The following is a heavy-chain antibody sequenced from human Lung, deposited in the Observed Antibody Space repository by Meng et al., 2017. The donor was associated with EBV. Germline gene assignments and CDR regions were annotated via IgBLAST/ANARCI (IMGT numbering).Heavy chain of an antibody. D-gene: IGHD1-26*01. Sequence: VRSGVELKKPGALVKVSCNASGYTFTNYGITWVLQAPGQGLEWMGSISAYNGNTNYAQTLQGRLTMTTDTSTSTAYMELRSLRSDNTAVYYCARVEVGITSGDYWGQGTLVTVSS. CDR1: GYTFTNYG. CDR2: ISAYNGNT. J-gene: IGHJ4*02. V-gene: IGHV1-18*01. CDR3: ARVEVGITSGDY.